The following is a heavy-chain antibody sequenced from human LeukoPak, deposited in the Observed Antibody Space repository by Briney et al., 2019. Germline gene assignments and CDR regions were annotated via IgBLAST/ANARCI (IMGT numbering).Heavy chain of an antibody. CDR2: IWYDGSNK. Sequence: GGSLRLSCAASGFNFRSYWMKWVRQAPGKGLEWVAVIWYDGSNKDYADSVKGRFTISRDNSKNTLYLQMNSLRAEDTAVYYCARDGFTMIVVGWYFDLWGRGTLVTVRS. J-gene: IGHJ2*01. D-gene: IGHD3-22*01. CDR3: ARDGFTMIVVGWYFDL. V-gene: IGHV3-33*08. CDR1: GFNFRSYW.